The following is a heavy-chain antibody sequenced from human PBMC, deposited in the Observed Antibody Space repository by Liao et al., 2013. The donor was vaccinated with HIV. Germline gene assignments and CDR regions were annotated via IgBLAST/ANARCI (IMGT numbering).Heavy chain of an antibody. CDR3: ARGRGSYGDYFDY. J-gene: IGHJ4*02. V-gene: IGHV4-34*01. CDR2: INHSGST. D-gene: IGHD5-18*01. CDR1: GGSFSGYY. Sequence: QVQLQQWGAGLLKPSETLSLTCAVYGGSFSGYYWSWIRQPPGKGLEWIGEINHSGSTNYNPSLKSRVTISVDTSKNQFSLQLSSVTAADTAVYYCARGRGSYGDYFDYWGQGTLVTVSS.